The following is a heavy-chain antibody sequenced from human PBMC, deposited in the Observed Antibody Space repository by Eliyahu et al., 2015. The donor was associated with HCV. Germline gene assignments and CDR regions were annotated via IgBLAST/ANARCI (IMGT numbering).Heavy chain of an antibody. Sequence: EVQLVESGGGLVKPGGSLRXSCAATGFTFSSYAMNWVRQAPGKGLDWVSSISSSGNYIYYADSVRGRFTISRDNADNSVFLQMNSLRAEDTAVYYCARPDGIDYWGQGTLVTVSS. V-gene: IGHV3-21*01. CDR1: GFTFSSYA. J-gene: IGHJ4*02. CDR3: ARPDGIDY. CDR2: ISSSGNYI.